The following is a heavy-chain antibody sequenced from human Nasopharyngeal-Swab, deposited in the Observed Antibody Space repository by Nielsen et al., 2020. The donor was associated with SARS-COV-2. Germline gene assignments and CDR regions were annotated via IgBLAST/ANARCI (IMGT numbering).Heavy chain of an antibody. CDR2: IYSGGST. Sequence: GSLKISCAASGFTVSSNYMSWVRQAPGKGLEWVSVIYSGGSTYYADSVKGRFTISRDNSKNTLYLQMNSLRAEDTAVYYCAREGDSSSWSAWFDSWGQGTLVTVSS. CDR1: GFTVSSNY. J-gene: IGHJ5*01. CDR3: AREGDSSSWSAWFDS. D-gene: IGHD6-13*01. V-gene: IGHV3-53*01.